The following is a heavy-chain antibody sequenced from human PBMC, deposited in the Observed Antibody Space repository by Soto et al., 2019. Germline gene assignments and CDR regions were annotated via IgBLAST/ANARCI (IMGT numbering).Heavy chain of an antibody. Sequence: ASVKVSCKASGYTFTGHYIHWLRQAPEQGPEWMGEIGPESGATRYAQKFQGRVTMTRDTSITTVYLELKNLSPDDTAVYYCGRGRSGQIVVFYWGQGTPVTVSS. CDR2: IGPESGAT. J-gene: IGHJ4*02. V-gene: IGHV1-2*02. D-gene: IGHD1-26*01. CDR3: GRGRSGQIVVFY. CDR1: GYTFTGHY.